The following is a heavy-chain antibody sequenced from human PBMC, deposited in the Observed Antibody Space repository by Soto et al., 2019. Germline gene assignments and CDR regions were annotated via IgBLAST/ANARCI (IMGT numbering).Heavy chain of an antibody. Sequence: SSETLSLTCTVSGGSISSGDYYWSWIRQPPGKGLEWIGYIYYSGSTYYNPSLRSRVTISVDTSKNQFSLKLSSVTAADTAVYYCARGSTYHYYYYYGMDVWGQGTTVTVSS. CDR1: GGSISSGDYY. CDR2: IYYSGST. CDR3: ARGSTYHYYYYYGMDV. J-gene: IGHJ6*02. D-gene: IGHD2-2*01. V-gene: IGHV4-30-4*01.